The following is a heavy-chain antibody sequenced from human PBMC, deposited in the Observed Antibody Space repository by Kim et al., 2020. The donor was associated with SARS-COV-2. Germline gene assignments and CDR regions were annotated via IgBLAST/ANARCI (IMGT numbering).Heavy chain of an antibody. CDR3: ARRITYHYDSSGSAYDY. V-gene: IGHV4-59*01. Sequence: SETLSLTCTVSGGSISSYYWSWIRQPPGKVLEWIGYIYYSGSTNYNPSLKSRVTISVDTSKNQFSLKLSSVTAADTAVYYCARRITYHYDSSGSAYDYWGQGTLVTVSS. D-gene: IGHD3-22*01. CDR2: IYYSGST. CDR1: GGSISSYY. J-gene: IGHJ4*02.